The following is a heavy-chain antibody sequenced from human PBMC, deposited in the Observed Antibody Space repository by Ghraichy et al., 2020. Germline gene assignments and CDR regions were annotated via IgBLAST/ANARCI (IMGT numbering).Heavy chain of an antibody. CDR3: AKAAGGGASAHYFDY. CDR1: GFTFSIYA. CDR2: ISASGST. D-gene: IGHD2-21*01. Sequence: GESLRLSCAASGFTFSIYAMSWVRQAPGKGLQWVSAISASGSTYYADSVKGRFTISRDDSKNTLYLQMDSLRPEDTAVYYCAKAAGGGASAHYFDYWGQGTLVTVSS. J-gene: IGHJ4*02. V-gene: IGHV3-23*01.